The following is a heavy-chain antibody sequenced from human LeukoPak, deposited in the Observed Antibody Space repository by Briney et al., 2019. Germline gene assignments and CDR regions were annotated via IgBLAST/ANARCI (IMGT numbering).Heavy chain of an antibody. D-gene: IGHD6-13*01. CDR1: GFTFNDYT. Sequence: GGSLRLSCAASGFTFNDYTMHWVRQAPGKGLEWVALINWDGGRTYYADSVKGRFTISRDNSKNSLYLQMNSLGAEDTAVYYCAKVDRGIAAAGHFDYWGQGTLVTVSS. J-gene: IGHJ4*02. V-gene: IGHV3-43*01. CDR2: INWDGGRT. CDR3: AKVDRGIAAAGHFDY.